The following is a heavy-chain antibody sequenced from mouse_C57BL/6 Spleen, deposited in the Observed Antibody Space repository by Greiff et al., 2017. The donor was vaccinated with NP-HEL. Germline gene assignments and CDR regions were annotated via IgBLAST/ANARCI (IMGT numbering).Heavy chain of an antibody. J-gene: IGHJ4*01. CDR3: ARHYYGTPMDY. D-gene: IGHD1-1*01. CDR1: GYTFTSYW. Sequence: VQLQQPGAELVRPGSSVKLSCKASGYTFTSYWMDWVKQRPGQGLEWIGNIYPSDSETHYNQKFKDKATLTVDKSSSTAYMQLSSLTSEDSAVYYCARHYYGTPMDYWGQGTSVTVSS. CDR2: IYPSDSET. V-gene: IGHV1-61*01.